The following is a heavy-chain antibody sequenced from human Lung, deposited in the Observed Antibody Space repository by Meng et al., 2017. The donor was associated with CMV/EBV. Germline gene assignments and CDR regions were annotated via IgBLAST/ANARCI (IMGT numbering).Heavy chain of an antibody. CDR1: DDCISSNIYY. D-gene: IGHD3-22*01. Sequence: SXTXSLXXTVSDDCISSNIYYWGWIRQPPGKGLEWIGNIHNSGSSFHNPSLKGRVTISIDMSRNQFSLTLNSVTAADTAVYYCAREVYLDGSGFRRSYSDFXGQGXLVTVSS. J-gene: IGHJ4*02. CDR3: AREVYLDGSGFRRSYSDF. V-gene: IGHV4-39*07. CDR2: IHNSGSS.